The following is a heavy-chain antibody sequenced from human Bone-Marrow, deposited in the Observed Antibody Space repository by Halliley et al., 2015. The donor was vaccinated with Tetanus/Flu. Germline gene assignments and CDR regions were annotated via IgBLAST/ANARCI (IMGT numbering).Heavy chain of an antibody. V-gene: IGHV3-23*01. J-gene: IGHJ6*02. CDR2: LSGSGGST. CDR1: GFTFSYYT. CDR3: AKSAGRAFYDYGMDV. Sequence: SGSASGFTFSYYTMTWVRQAPGKGLEWVSALSGSGGSTYYADSVKGRFTISRDNSMHTLYLQMNSLRAEDTAIYYCAKSAGRAFYDYGMDVWGQGTSVTVSS.